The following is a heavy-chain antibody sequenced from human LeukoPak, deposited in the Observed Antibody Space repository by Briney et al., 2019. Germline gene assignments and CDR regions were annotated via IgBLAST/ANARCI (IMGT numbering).Heavy chain of an antibody. CDR2: ISSSSSYI. CDR1: GFNFSSYR. D-gene: IGHD2/OR15-2a*01. CDR3: ARDVEYYYFVY. J-gene: IGHJ4*02. V-gene: IGHV3-21*01. Sequence: GGSLRLSCAASGFNFSSYRMNWVRQAPGKGLEWVSSISSSSSYIYYADSVKGRFTLSRDNARNSLYLQMNSLRAEDTAVYYCARDVEYYYFVYWGQGTLVTVSS.